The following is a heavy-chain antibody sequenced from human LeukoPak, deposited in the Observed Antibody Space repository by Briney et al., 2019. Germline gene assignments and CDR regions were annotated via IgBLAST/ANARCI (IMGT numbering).Heavy chain of an antibody. CDR2: IIPIFGTA. D-gene: IGHD3-22*01. J-gene: IGHJ5*02. CDR3: AREDYYDSSGYSPYNWFDP. Sequence: ASVKVSCKASGGTFSSYAISWVRQAPGQGLEWMGRIIPIFGTANYAQKFQGRVTITTDESTSTAYMELSSPRSEDTAVYYCAREDYYDSSGYSPYNWFDPWGQGTLVTVSS. V-gene: IGHV1-69*05. CDR1: GGTFSSYA.